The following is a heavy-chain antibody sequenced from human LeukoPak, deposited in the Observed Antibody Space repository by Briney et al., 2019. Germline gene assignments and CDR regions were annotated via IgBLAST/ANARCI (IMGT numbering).Heavy chain of an antibody. CDR2: IYYSGST. D-gene: IGHD5-18*01. J-gene: IGHJ4*02. CDR3: ARGGYSYGYTFDY. Sequence: SETLSLTCTVSGGSISSYYWSWIRQPPGKGLEWIGYIYYSGSTNYNPSLKSRVTISVDTSQNQFSLKLSSVTAADTAVYYCARGGYSYGYTFDYWGQGTLVTVSS. V-gene: IGHV4-59*01. CDR1: GGSISSYY.